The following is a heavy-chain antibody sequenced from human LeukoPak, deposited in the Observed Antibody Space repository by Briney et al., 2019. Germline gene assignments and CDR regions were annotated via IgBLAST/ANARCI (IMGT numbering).Heavy chain of an antibody. V-gene: IGHV3-23*01. D-gene: IGHD3-22*01. CDR2: ISGSGGST. J-gene: IGHJ4*02. Sequence: PGGSLRLPCAASGFTFSSYAMSWVRQAPGKGLEWVSAISGSGGSTYYADSVKGRFTISRDNSKNTLYLQMNSLRAEDTAVYYCAKDHYYDSSPLYWGQGTLVTVSS. CDR3: AKDHYYDSSPLY. CDR1: GFTFSSYA.